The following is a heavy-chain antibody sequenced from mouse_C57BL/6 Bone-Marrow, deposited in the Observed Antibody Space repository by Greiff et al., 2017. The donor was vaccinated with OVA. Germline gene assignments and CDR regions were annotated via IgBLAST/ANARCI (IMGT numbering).Heavy chain of an antibody. CDR2: IHPSDSDT. J-gene: IGHJ1*03. CDR1: GYTFTSYW. CDR3: AIQRGHGDYVHFDV. V-gene: IGHV1-74*01. Sequence: QVQLQQSGAELVKPGASVKVSCKASGYTFTSYWMHWVKQRPGQGLEWIGRIHPSDSDTNYNQKFKGKATLTVDKSSSTAYMQRSSLTSEDSAVYYCAIQRGHGDYVHFDVWGTGTTGTVSS. D-gene: IGHD2-13*01.